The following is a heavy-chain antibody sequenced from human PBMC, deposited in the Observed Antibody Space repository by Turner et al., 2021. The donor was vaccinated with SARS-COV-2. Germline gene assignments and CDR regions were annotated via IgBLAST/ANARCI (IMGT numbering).Heavy chain of an antibody. CDR3: AKDRSWIGFDV. Sequence: EVQLVESGGGLVQPGGSLRLSCAASGFTFSSYWMHWVRQAPGKGLVWVSGIVANTDKTYYGDSVRGRFTISRDNSKDTLYLQMNSLRVEDTAIYYCAKDRSWIGFDVWGQGTTVTVSS. V-gene: IGHV3-23*04. CDR2: IVANTDKT. D-gene: IGHD3-10*01. J-gene: IGHJ6*02. CDR1: GFTFSSYW.